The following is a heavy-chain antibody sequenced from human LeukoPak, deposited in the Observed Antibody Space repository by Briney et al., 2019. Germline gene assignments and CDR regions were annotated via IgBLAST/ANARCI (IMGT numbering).Heavy chain of an antibody. J-gene: IGHJ6*03. V-gene: IGHV4-39*07. CDR1: GGSISTNNYY. CDR3: AREGSNYYYYMDV. Sequence: SETLSLTCTVSGGSISTNNYYWGWIRQPPGKGLEWIGSISYSGTTYYNPSLKSRVTISIDTSRNQFSLKVTSVTAADTAVYYCAREGSNYYYYMDVWGKGTTVTVSS. CDR2: ISYSGTT. D-gene: IGHD4-11*01.